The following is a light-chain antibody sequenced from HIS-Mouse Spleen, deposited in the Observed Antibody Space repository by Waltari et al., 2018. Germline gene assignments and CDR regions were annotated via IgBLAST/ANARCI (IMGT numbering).Light chain of an antibody. V-gene: IGLV3-25*03. CDR1: ALPKQY. Sequence: SYELTQPPSVSVSPGQTARITCSGDALPKQYADGYQQKPGQAPVLVIYKDSERPSGIPERFSGSSSGTTVTLTISGVQAEDEADYYCQSADSSGTGWVFGGGTKLTVL. CDR3: QSADSSGTGWV. CDR2: KDS. J-gene: IGLJ3*02.